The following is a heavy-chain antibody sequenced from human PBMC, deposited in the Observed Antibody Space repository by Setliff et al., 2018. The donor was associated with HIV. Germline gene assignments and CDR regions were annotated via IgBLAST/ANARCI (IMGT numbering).Heavy chain of an antibody. CDR3: AREGITGTTLHPY. Sequence: PGGSLRLSCAASGFNFNTYSMSWVRQAPGKGLEWVSSISSSGTYIYYADSMKGRFTISRDKAGNSLYLQLNNVRAEDTAVYYCAREGITGTTLHPYWGQGTLVTVSS. J-gene: IGHJ4*02. CDR1: GFNFNTYS. CDR2: ISSSGTYI. D-gene: IGHD1-7*01. V-gene: IGHV3-21*01.